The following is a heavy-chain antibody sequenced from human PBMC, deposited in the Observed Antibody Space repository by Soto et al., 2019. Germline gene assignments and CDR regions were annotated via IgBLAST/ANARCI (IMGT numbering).Heavy chain of an antibody. D-gene: IGHD2-21*02. J-gene: IGHJ1*01. CDR3: ARDLIGGNSGSEYLQH. V-gene: IGHV3-30*04. CDR1: GFTFNNYA. Sequence: PGGSLRLSCAASGFTFNNYAMHWVRQAPGKGLEWVAIISYDGSYKYYVDSVKGRFTISRDNSKNTLYLQMDSLRGDDTAVYYCARDLIGGNSGSEYLQHWGQGTLVTVSS. CDR2: ISYDGSYK.